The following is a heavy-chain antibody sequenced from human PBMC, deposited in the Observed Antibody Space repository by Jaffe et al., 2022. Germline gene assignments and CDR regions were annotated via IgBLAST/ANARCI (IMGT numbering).Heavy chain of an antibody. D-gene: IGHD6-19*01. CDR3: AGPFAFSGQRDLFDY. Sequence: QVQLVQSGAEVKKPGASVKVSCKASGYTFTGYYMHWVRQAPGQGLEWMGRINPNSGGTNYAQKFQGRVTMTRDTSISTAYMELSRLRSDDTAVYYCAGPFAFSGQRDLFDYWGQGTLVTVSS. CDR2: INPNSGGT. V-gene: IGHV1-2*06. J-gene: IGHJ4*02. CDR1: GYTFTGYY.